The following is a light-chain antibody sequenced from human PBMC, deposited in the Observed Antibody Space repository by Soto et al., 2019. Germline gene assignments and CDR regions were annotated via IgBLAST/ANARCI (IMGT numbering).Light chain of an antibody. CDR1: SSNIGSNT. CDR3: AAWGDSLNGNV. CDR2: ANN. J-gene: IGLJ1*01. V-gene: IGLV1-44*01. Sequence: QSVLTQPPSASGTPVQRVTISCSGSSSNIGSNTVNWYQQLPGTAPKLLIHANNQRPSGVPDRFSGSKSGTSASLAISWLQSEEADYYCAAWGDSLNGNVFGTGNKLTVL.